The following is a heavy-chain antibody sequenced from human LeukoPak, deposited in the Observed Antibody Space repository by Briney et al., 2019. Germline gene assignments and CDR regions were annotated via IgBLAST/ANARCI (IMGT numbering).Heavy chain of an antibody. D-gene: IGHD5-24*01. Sequence: GGSLRLSCAASGFTFSNYAMSWVHQAPGKGLEWVSGISGSGGSTYYAGSVKGRFTISRDNSKNTLYLQMNGLRAEDTAVYYCAKGGRAEMATTHFDYWGQGTLVTVSS. CDR1: GFTFSNYA. CDR3: AKGGRAEMATTHFDY. CDR2: ISGSGGST. V-gene: IGHV3-23*01. J-gene: IGHJ4*02.